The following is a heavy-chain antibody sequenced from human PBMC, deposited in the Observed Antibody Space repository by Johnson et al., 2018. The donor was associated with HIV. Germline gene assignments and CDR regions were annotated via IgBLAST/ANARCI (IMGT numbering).Heavy chain of an antibody. Sequence: VQLVESGGGVVQPGGSLRLSCAASGFTFSSYGMHWVRQAPGKGLEWVANIKQDGSEKYYVDSVKGRFTISRDNSKNTLYLQMNSLRAEDTAVYYCARDLLLPEGLRVAFDIWGQGTMVTVSS. J-gene: IGHJ3*02. CDR1: GFTFSSYG. CDR2: IKQDGSEK. D-gene: IGHD2-15*01. CDR3: ARDLLLPEGLRVAFDI. V-gene: IGHV3-7*01.